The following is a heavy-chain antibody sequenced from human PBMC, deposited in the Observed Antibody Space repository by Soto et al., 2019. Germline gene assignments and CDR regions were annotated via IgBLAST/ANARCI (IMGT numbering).Heavy chain of an antibody. CDR1: GYTFTSYG. CDR2: ISAYNGNT. J-gene: IGHJ6*02. CDR3: ARDAAVTTENYYYYYSGMDV. Sequence: GASVKVSCKASGYTFTSYGISWVRQAPGQGLEWMGWISAYNGNTNYAQKLQGRVTMTTDTSTSTAYMELRSLRSDDTAVYYCARDAAVTTENYYYYYSGMDVWGQGPTVTVYS. D-gene: IGHD4-17*01. V-gene: IGHV1-18*04.